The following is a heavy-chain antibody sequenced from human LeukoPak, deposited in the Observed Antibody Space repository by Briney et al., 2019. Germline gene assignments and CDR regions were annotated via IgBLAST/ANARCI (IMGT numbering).Heavy chain of an antibody. Sequence: PSQTLSLTCTVSGGSISSGGYYWSWIRQPPGKGLEWIGYIYHSGSTYYNPSLKSRVTISVDRSKNQFSLKLSSVTAADTAVYYCASVVLRFLMHWGQGTLVTVSS. J-gene: IGHJ1*01. CDR1: GGSISSGGYY. D-gene: IGHD3-3*01. V-gene: IGHV4-30-2*01. CDR2: IYHSGST. CDR3: ASVVLRFLMH.